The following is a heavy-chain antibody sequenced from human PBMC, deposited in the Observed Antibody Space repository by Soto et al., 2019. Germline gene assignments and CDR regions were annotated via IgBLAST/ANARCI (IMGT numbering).Heavy chain of an antibody. CDR1: GLSLTTDGVV. D-gene: IGHD3-16*01. CDR2: TYWDDDE. CDR3: AHSRNHITKAAKMGDFDY. V-gene: IGHV2-5*02. Sequence: QITLKASGPTLVTPTQTLTLSCSFSGLSLTTDGVVVGWVRQPPGEAMELLAHTYWDDDERYSPSRKTRLTITKDHSKNPMVLLMTNMDTVDTATAYCAHSRNHITKAAKMGDFDYWGNGTLVTVSS. J-gene: IGHJ4*01.